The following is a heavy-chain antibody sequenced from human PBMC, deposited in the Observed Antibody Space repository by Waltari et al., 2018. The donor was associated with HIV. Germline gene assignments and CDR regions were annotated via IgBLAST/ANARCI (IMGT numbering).Heavy chain of an antibody. J-gene: IGHJ2*01. CDR3: ARSGSPDITSADDWYFDL. CDR1: RGFISRFY. V-gene: IGHV4-59*01. Sequence: QVQLQESGPGLVKPPETLSPPCTVSRGFISRFYWNCIRPPPGKGPEWIGFNHEGGRTNYNPSLESRVTISVDKSKNHFSLNLSSVTAADTAVYYCARSGSPDITSADDWYFDLWGRGTLVTVSS. CDR2: NHEGGRT. D-gene: IGHD6-13*01.